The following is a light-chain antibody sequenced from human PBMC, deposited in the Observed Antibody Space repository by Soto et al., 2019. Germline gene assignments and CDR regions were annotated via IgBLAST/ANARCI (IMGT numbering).Light chain of an antibody. V-gene: IGKV3-15*01. J-gene: IGKJ2*01. CDR3: QQYNKWPYT. Sequence: EMVMTQSPATLSVSPGERAALSCRASQSVSSNSAWYRQTPGHAPRLLIYGASARATGIPARFSGSGSGTEFTLTISSLQSEDFAVYYCQQYNKWPYTFGQGTKLEIK. CDR1: QSVSSN. CDR2: GAS.